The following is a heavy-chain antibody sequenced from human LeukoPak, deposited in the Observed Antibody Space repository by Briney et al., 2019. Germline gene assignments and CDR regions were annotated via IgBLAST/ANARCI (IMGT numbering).Heavy chain of an antibody. Sequence: SETLSLTCTVSRGSISNYYWSWIRQPPGKGLEWIGFFYYSGNTNYNPSLKSRVTISVDTSKNQFSLKLSSVTAADTAVYYCARPIYYGSGSYYTTFDYWGQGTLVTVSS. D-gene: IGHD3-10*01. CDR2: FYYSGNT. J-gene: IGHJ4*02. V-gene: IGHV4-59*01. CDR3: ARPIYYGSGSYYTTFDY. CDR1: RGSISNYY.